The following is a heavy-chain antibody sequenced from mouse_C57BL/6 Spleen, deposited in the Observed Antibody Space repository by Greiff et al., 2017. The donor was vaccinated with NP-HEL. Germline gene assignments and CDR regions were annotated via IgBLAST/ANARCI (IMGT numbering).Heavy chain of an antibody. Sequence: QVQLQQPGAELVRPSSSLYLSFNSSFSPFPSSWLAWLPPRPGTALEWIGTIYPSSLETHYKQKFKDKATLTVDKSSSTAYMQLSSLTSEDSAVYYCAREDYYGSSYVGFAYWGQGTLVTVSA. D-gene: IGHD1-1*01. CDR2: IYPSSLET. J-gene: IGHJ3*01. CDR3: AREDYYGSSYVGFAY. CDR1: FSPFPSSW. V-gene: IGHV1-61*01.